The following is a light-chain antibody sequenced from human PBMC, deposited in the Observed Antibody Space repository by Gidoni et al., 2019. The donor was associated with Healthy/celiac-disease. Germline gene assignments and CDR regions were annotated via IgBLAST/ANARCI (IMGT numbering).Light chain of an antibody. CDR2: GAS. CDR3: QQYGSSPRT. J-gene: IGKJ1*01. Sequence: EIVLTQSPGTLSLSPGERATLSCWASQSVSSSYLAWYQQKPGQAPRLLIYGASSRATGIPGRFSGSGSGTDFTLTISRLEAEDFAVYYCQQYGSSPRTFGQGTKVEIK. V-gene: IGKV3-20*01. CDR1: QSVSSSY.